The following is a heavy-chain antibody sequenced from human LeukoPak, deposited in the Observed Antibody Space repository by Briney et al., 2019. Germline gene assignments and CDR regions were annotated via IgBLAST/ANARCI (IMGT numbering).Heavy chain of an antibody. V-gene: IGHV1-2*02. D-gene: IGHD6-13*01. CDR1: GYTFTGYY. CDR2: INPNSGGT. Sequence: ASVKVSCKASGYTFTGYYMHWVRQAPGQGLEWMGWINPNSGGTNYAQKFQGRVTMTRDASISTAYMELSRLRSDDTAVYYCARDPLLGSGGDSSSWYPDYYFDYWGQGTLVTVSS. J-gene: IGHJ4*02. CDR3: ARDPLLGSGGDSSSWYPDYYFDY.